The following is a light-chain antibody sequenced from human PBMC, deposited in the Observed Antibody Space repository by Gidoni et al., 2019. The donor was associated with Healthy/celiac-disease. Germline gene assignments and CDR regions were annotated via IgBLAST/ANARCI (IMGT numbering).Light chain of an antibody. CDR2: WAS. J-gene: IGKJ1*01. CDR1: LSVLYSSNNKNY. V-gene: IGKV4-1*01. Sequence: DIVMTQSPDSLAVSLGERATINGKSSLSVLYSSNNKNYLAWYQQKPGQPPKLLIYWASTRESGVPDRFSGSGSGTDFTLTIRSLQAEDVAVSYCQQYYSTPWTFGQGTKVEIK. CDR3: QQYYSTPWT.